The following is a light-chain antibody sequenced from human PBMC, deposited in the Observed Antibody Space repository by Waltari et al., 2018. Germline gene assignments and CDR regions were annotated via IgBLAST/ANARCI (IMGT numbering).Light chain of an antibody. V-gene: IGKV1-39*01. Sequence: DIQMTQSPSSLSVSVGDRVTITCRASQNINYYLNWYQQISGKAPKVLIYAASTLQSGVPSRFSGSGSRTEFTLTINSLQPEDFAIYYCQQSFSIPRTFGQGTKVEV. J-gene: IGKJ1*01. CDR3: QQSFSIPRT. CDR2: AAS. CDR1: QNINYY.